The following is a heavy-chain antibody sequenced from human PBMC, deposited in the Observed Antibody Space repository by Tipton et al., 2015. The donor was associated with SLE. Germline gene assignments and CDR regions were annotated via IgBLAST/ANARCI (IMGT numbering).Heavy chain of an antibody. J-gene: IGHJ6*02. CDR1: GGSFSGYS. V-gene: IGHV4-34*01. CDR2: INHSGST. CDR3: ARKDTTMVWGDYYYGMDV. Sequence: TLSLICAVYGGSFSGYSWNWIRQPPGKGLEWIGEINHSGSTNYNPSLKSRVSISVDTSKNQFSLKLSSVTAADTAVYYCARKDTTMVWGDYYYGMDVWGQAPTVTVSS. D-gene: IGHD5-18*01.